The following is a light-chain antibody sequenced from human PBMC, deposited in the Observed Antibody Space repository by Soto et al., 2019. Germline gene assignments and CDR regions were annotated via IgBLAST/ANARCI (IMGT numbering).Light chain of an antibody. Sequence: VLTQPPSLSGAPGQRVTISCTGSRSNIGAGYDVHWYQHLPGTAPKVLIFDNSNRPSGVPDRFSGSKSGTSASLAITGLQAEDEAVYYCHSYDVSLRGPAFGGGTKVTVL. CDR3: HSYDVSLRGPA. CDR1: RSNIGAGYD. CDR2: DNS. V-gene: IGLV1-40*01. J-gene: IGLJ2*01.